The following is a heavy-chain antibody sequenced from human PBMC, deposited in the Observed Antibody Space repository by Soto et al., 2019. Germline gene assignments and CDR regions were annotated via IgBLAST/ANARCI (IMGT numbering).Heavy chain of an antibody. CDR1: GGSISSSSYY. CDR2: IYYSGST. Sequence: QLQLQESGPGLVKPSETLSLTCTVSGGSISSSSYYWGWIRQPPGKGLEWIGSIYYSGSTYYNPSLKSRVTISVDTSKNQFSLKLSSVTAADTAVYYCARQTPPTPIAAAGTNWFDPWGQGTLVTVSS. D-gene: IGHD6-13*01. J-gene: IGHJ5*02. V-gene: IGHV4-39*01. CDR3: ARQTPPTPIAAAGTNWFDP.